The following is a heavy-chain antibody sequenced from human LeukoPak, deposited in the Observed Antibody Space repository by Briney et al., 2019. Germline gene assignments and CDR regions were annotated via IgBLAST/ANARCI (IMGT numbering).Heavy chain of an antibody. Sequence: GESLKISCKGSGYSFTSYWIGWVRQMPGKGLEWMGIIYPGDSDTRYSPSFQGQVTISADKSTSTAYLQWSSLKASDTAMYYCARCSCTNGVCYRYALDYWGQGTLVTVSS. D-gene: IGHD2-8*01. CDR1: GYSFTSYW. CDR2: IYPGDSDT. CDR3: ARCSCTNGVCYRYALDY. J-gene: IGHJ4*02. V-gene: IGHV5-51*01.